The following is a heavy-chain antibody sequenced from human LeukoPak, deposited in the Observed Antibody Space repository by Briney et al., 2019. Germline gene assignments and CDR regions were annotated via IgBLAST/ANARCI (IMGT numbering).Heavy chain of an antibody. V-gene: IGHV1-2*02. CDR1: GYSFTGYY. CDR3: ARALYSGSSNDY. CDR2: INPNSGGT. Sequence: ASVKVSCKASGYSFTGYYMHWVRQAPGQGLEWMGRINPNSGGTSYAQKFQARVTMTRDTSISTAYMEVSRLRSDDTAVYYCARALYSGSSNDYWGQGTLVTVSS. J-gene: IGHJ4*02. D-gene: IGHD1-26*01.